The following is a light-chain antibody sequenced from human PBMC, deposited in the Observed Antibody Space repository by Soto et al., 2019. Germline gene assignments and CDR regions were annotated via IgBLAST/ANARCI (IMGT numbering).Light chain of an antibody. Sequence: QSALAQPPSASGSPVQSVTISCTGTSSDVGDNYVSWYQQHLGKAPKLIIYEVTLRPSGVPDRFTGSKSGNTASLTVPVHQADDEAYYFCSAYSCNHTFVFGSVTKLTVL. CDR2: EVT. V-gene: IGLV2-8*01. CDR1: SSDVGDNY. J-gene: IGLJ1*01. CDR3: SAYSCNHTFV.